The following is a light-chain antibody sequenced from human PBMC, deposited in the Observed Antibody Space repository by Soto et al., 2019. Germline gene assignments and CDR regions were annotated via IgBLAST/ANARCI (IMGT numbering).Light chain of an antibody. V-gene: IGLV2-11*01. CDR1: SSDVGGYNY. J-gene: IGLJ2*01. CDR3: CSYADSYIVV. Sequence: QSVLTQPRSVSGSPGQSVTISCTGTSSDVGGYNYVSWYQHHPGKAPKLMIYDVSKRPSGVPDRFSGSKSGNTASLTISGLQAEDEAVYYCCSYADSYIVVFGGGTKLTVL. CDR2: DVS.